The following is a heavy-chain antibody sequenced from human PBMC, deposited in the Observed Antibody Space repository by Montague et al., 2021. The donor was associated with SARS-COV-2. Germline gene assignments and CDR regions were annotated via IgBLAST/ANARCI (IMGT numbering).Heavy chain of an antibody. V-gene: IGHV2-5*02. J-gene: IGHJ3*01. CDR1: GFSLNTDGVG. CDR3: ARRYDFYRAEAFDV. CDR2: IYWDGHQ. D-gene: IGHD3-3*01. Sequence: PALVKPTQTLTLTCVFSGFSLNTDGVGVAWIRRPPGKALEWLALIYWDGHQRYSPSLKTRLTITKDTSKNRVVLTMTNLDPVDTATYYCARRYDFYRAEAFDVWGQGTMLTVSS.